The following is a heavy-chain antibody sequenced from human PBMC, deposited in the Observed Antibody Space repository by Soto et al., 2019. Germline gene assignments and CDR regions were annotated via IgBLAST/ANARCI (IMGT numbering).Heavy chain of an antibody. CDR1: GGTFSSYA. CDR3: ARCISYGSGSYFHYYYGMDV. D-gene: IGHD3-10*01. V-gene: IGHV1-69*13. Sequence: VASVKVSCKASGGTFSSYAISWVRQAPGQGLEWMGGIIPIFGTANYAQKFQGRVTITADESTSTAYMELSSLRSEDTAVYYCARCISYGSGSYFHYYYGMDVWGQGTTVTVSS. CDR2: IIPIFGTA. J-gene: IGHJ6*02.